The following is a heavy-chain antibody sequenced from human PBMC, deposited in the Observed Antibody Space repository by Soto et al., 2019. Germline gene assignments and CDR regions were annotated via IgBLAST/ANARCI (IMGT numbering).Heavy chain of an antibody. D-gene: IGHD4-17*01. CDR3: TRNYGDYVGYYYYYGMDV. V-gene: IGHV3-49*03. CDR1: GFTFGDYA. CDR2: IRSKAYGGTT. Sequence: PGGSLRLSCTASGFTFGDYAMSSFRQAPGKGLEWVGFIRSKAYGGTTEYAASVKGRFTISRDDSKSIAYLQMNSLKTEDTAVYYCTRNYGDYVGYYYYYGMDVWGQGTTVTVSS. J-gene: IGHJ6*02.